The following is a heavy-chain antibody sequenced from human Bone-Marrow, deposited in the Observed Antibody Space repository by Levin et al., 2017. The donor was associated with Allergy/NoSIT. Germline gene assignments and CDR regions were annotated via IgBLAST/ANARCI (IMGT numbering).Heavy chain of an antibody. CDR3: ARGGVTFDY. J-gene: IGHJ4*02. CDR1: GGSFSGYY. CDR2: INHSGST. V-gene: IGHV4-34*01. D-gene: IGHD2-21*02. Sequence: SQTLSLTCAVYGGSFSGYYWSWIRQPPGKGLEWIGEINHSGSTNYNPSLKSRVTISVDTSKNQFSLKLSSVTAADTAVYYCARGGVTFDYWGQGTLVTVSS.